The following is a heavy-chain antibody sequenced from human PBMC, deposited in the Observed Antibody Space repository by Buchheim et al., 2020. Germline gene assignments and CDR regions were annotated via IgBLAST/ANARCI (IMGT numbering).Heavy chain of an antibody. CDR1: GFTFSTYW. D-gene: IGHD1-1*01. J-gene: IGHJ5*02. CDR3: ARGRGYFYSNEDNWPDP. V-gene: IGHV3-7*01. Sequence: EVLLVESGGALVLPGGSLRLSCAASGFTFSTYWMSWVRQAPGKGPEWVANIKEDGSEKYYVDSVKARFSISRDNAKNSVYLQMNSLRAEDTAMYYCARGRGYFYSNEDNWPDPWGQGTL. CDR2: IKEDGSEK.